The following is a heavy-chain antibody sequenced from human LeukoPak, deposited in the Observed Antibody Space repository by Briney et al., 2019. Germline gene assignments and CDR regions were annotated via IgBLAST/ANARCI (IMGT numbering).Heavy chain of an antibody. J-gene: IGHJ4*02. D-gene: IGHD2-15*01. CDR2: ISGSGGST. CDR3: AKDPVVVVAVVLDY. Sequence: GGSLRLSCAASGFTFSSYAMSWVRQAPGKGLEWVSAISGSGGSTYYADSVKGRFTISRDNSKNTLYLQMNSLRAEDAAVYYCAKDPVVVVAVVLDYWGQGTLVTVSS. CDR1: GFTFSSYA. V-gene: IGHV3-23*01.